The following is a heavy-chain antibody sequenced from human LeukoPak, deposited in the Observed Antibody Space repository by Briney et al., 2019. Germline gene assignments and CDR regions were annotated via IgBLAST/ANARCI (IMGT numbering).Heavy chain of an antibody. V-gene: IGHV3-23*01. CDR2: ISGSGGNT. J-gene: IGHJ5*02. CDR3: ASSPSRSFGLKFDP. Sequence: GGSLRLSCAASGFTFSSYAMHWVRQAPGKGLEWVSAISGSGGNTYYADSVKGRFTISRDNSKNTLYLQMNSLRAEDTAVYYCASSPSRSFGLKFDPWGQGTLVTVSS. D-gene: IGHD1-26*01. CDR1: GFTFSSYA.